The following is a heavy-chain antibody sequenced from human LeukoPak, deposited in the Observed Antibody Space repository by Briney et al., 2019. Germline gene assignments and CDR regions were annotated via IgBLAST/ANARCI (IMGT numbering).Heavy chain of an antibody. CDR3: VRRHDY. CDR1: GFDVNDNF. V-gene: IGHV3-53*01. J-gene: IGHJ4*02. Sequence: GRSLRLSCVASGFDVNDNFMLWIRQAPGQGLEWISIIYASGGAFHSESVKGRFSAFRDTSKNTIFLQMNNLRAADTAMYYCVRRHDYWGQGTLVTVS. CDR2: IYASGGA.